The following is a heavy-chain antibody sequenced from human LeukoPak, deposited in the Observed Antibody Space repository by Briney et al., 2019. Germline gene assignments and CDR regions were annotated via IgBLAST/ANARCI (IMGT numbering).Heavy chain of an antibody. J-gene: IGHJ4*02. CDR3: ARDWYSGNSDYFDY. CDR1: GYTFTAHF. D-gene: IGHD1-26*01. Sequence: ASVQVSCKASGYTFTAHFIHWVRQVPGQGLEWMGWIDPNTGGTKYGQKFQGRVTMTRDTSIRTAYMELSSLISDDTAVYFCARDWYSGNSDYFDYWGQGTLVTVSS. CDR2: IDPNTGGT. V-gene: IGHV1-2*02.